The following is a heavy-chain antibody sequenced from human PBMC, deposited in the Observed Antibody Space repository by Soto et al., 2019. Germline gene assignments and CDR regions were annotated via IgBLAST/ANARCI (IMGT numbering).Heavy chain of an antibody. CDR3: PRDGSGYDAFDY. CDR2: ISSNGGST. J-gene: IGHJ4*02. D-gene: IGHD5-12*01. Sequence: EVQLVESGGGLVQPGGSLRLSSAASGFTFSSYAMHWGRQAPGKGLEYVSAISSNGGSTYYANSVKGRFTISRDNSKNTLYLQMGSLRAEDLAVYYCPRDGSGYDAFDYWGQGTLVTVSS. V-gene: IGHV3-64*01. CDR1: GFTFSSYA.